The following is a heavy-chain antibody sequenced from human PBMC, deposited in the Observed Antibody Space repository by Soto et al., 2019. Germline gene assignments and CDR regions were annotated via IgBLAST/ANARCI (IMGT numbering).Heavy chain of an antibody. J-gene: IGHJ6*02. CDR1: GFTFSSYW. Sequence: GGSLRLSCAASGFTFSSYWMHWVRQAPGKGLVWVSRINSDGSSTSYADSVKGRFTISRDNAKNTLYLQMNSLRAEDTAVYYCASKAARHYYYGMDVWGQGTTVTVSS. CDR3: ASKAARHYYYGMDV. V-gene: IGHV3-74*01. CDR2: INSDGSST. D-gene: IGHD2-15*01.